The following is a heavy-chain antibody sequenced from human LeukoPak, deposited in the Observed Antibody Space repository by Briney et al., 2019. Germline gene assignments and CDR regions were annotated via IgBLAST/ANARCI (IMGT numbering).Heavy chain of an antibody. J-gene: IGHJ3*02. CDR2: IYYSGST. D-gene: IGHD3-22*01. CDR1: GGSISSYY. Sequence: SETLSLTCTVSGGSISSYYWSWIRQPPGKGLEWIGYIYYSGSTNYNPSLKSRVTISVDTSKNQFSLKLSSVTAADTAVYYCARHAHYYDSSGYDDAFDIWGQGTMVTVSS. CDR3: ARHAHYYDSSGYDDAFDI. V-gene: IGHV4-59*08.